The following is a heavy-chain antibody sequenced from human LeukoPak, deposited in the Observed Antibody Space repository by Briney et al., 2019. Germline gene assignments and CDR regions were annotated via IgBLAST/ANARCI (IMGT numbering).Heavy chain of an antibody. Sequence: PGGSLRLSCEASRFILSNYWMSWVRQAPGKGPEWVVNMKQEGSEKLYMDSVKGRFTISRDNPKNSLYLQMNNLSAEDTAVYYCAPAGSSWYVKAWGQGTLVTVSS. CDR3: APAGSSWYVKA. V-gene: IGHV3-7*01. CDR1: RFILSNYW. J-gene: IGHJ5*02. CDR2: MKQEGSEK. D-gene: IGHD6-13*01.